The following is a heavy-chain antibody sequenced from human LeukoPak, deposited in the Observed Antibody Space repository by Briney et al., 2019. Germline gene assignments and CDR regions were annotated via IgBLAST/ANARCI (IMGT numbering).Heavy chain of an antibody. CDR1: GFTFSSYG. V-gene: IGHV3-48*04. CDR3: ARDLRMSMIRVPYYMDV. Sequence: PGGSLRLSCAASGFTFSSYGMHWVRQAPGKGLEWVSYISSSGRIIYYADSVKGRFTITRDNAKNSLFLQMNSLRAGDTAVYYCARDLRMSMIRVPYYMDVWGKGTTVTVSS. J-gene: IGHJ6*03. D-gene: IGHD5/OR15-5a*01. CDR2: ISSSGRII.